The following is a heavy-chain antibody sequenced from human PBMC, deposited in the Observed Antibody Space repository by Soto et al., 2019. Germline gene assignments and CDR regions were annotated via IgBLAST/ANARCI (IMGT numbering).Heavy chain of an antibody. V-gene: IGHV3-21*01. CDR1: GFTFSSYS. CDR2: ISSSSSYI. Sequence: GGSLRLSCAASGFTFSSYSMNWVRQAPGKGLEWVSSISSSSSYIYYADSVKGRFTISRDNAKNSLYLQMNSLRAEDTAVYYCAREEFYGDGIDYWGQGTLVTVSS. J-gene: IGHJ4*02. D-gene: IGHD4-17*01. CDR3: AREEFYGDGIDY.